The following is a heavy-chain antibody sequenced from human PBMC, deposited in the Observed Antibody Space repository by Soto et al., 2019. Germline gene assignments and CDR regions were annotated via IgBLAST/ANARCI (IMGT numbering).Heavy chain of an antibody. CDR1: GGSISDFY. J-gene: IGHJ4*02. D-gene: IGHD6-6*01. V-gene: IGHV4-59*01. CDR3: ARVGGLAARTFDY. Sequence: PSETLSLTCTVSGGSISDFYLSWIRQPPGKGLEWIGYIYYSGSTNYNPSLKSRVTISVDTSKNQFSLNLRSMSPADTAVYYCARVGGLAARTFDYWGPGTLVTV. CDR2: IYYSGST.